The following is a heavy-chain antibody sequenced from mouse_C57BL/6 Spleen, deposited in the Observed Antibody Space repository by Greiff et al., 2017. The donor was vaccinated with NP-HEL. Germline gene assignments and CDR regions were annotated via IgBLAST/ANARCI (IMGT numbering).Heavy chain of an antibody. V-gene: IGHV3-6*01. CDR1: GYSITSGYY. CDR3: ARGGEYYAMDY. J-gene: IGHJ4*01. Sequence: ESGPGLVKPSQSLSLTCSVTGYSITSGYYWNWIRQFPGNKREWMGYISYDGSNNYNPSLKNRISITRDTSKNQFFLKLNSVTTEDTATYYCARGGEYYAMDYWGQGTSVTVSS. CDR2: ISYDGSN.